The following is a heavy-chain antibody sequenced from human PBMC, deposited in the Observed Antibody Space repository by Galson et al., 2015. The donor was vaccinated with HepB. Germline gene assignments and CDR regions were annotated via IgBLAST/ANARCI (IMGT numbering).Heavy chain of an antibody. D-gene: IGHD3-9*01. CDR3: AKDQEAERYFDWVCDH. CDR2: ISSRGGTT. Sequence: SLRLSCAASGFIFGDSAMGWFRQAPGKGLEWVSAISSRGGTTFYADSVKGRFTISRDNSKNTLYLEMNSLRAEDTAVYYCAKDQEAERYFDWVCDHWGQGTLVTVSS. V-gene: IGHV3-23*01. CDR1: GFIFGDSA. J-gene: IGHJ4*02.